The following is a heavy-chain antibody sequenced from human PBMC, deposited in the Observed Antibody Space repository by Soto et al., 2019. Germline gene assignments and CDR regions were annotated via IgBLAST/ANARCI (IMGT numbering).Heavy chain of an antibody. CDR1: GGTFSSYA. D-gene: IGHD1-7*01. CDR2: IIPIFGRA. Sequence: SVKVSCKASGGTFSSYASSWVRQAPGQGLEWMGGIIPIFGRANYAQKLQGRVTITADKSTSTAYMELSSLRSEDTAVFYCAGKSIPGTRKALDIRGKGTTVTVSP. CDR3: AGKSIPGTRKALDI. V-gene: IGHV1-69*06. J-gene: IGHJ3*02.